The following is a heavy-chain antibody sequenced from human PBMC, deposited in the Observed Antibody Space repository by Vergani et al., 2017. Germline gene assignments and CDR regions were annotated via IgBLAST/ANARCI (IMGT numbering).Heavy chain of an antibody. Sequence: EVQLVESGGGLVKPGGSLRLSCAASGFTFSSYIMNWVRQAPGKGLEWVSSISSSSSYIYYADSVKGRFTISRDNAKNSLYLQMNSLRAEDTAVYYCARDRTGILWFGGDLGQGTLVTVSS. CDR1: GFTFSSYI. D-gene: IGHD3-10*01. V-gene: IGHV3-21*01. CDR3: ARDRTGILWFGGD. J-gene: IGHJ4*02. CDR2: ISSSSSYI.